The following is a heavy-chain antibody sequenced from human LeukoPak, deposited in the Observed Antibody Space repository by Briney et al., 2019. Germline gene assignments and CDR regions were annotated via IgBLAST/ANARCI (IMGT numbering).Heavy chain of an antibody. Sequence: ASVKVSCKASGGTFSSYAISWVRQAPGQGLEWMGRIISIFGTANYAQKFQGRVTITTDESTSTAYMELSSLRSEDTAVYYCARDKGYCSGGSCYWFDYWGQGTLVTVSS. V-gene: IGHV1-69*05. CDR2: IISIFGTA. J-gene: IGHJ4*02. CDR3: ARDKGYCSGGSCYWFDY. CDR1: GGTFSSYA. D-gene: IGHD2-15*01.